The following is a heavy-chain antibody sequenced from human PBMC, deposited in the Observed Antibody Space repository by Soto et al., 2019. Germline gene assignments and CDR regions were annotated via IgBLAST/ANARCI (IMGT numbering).Heavy chain of an antibody. J-gene: IGHJ6*02. D-gene: IGHD2-2*01. CDR3: ARHDCISTSCYYYYYYGMDV. Sequence: QVQLVQSGAEVKKPGSSVKVSCKASGGTFSSYAISWVRQAPGQGLEWMGGLIPIFGTANYAQKFQGRVTITADESTSTASMELSSLRSEDTAVYYCARHDCISTSCYYYYYYGMDVWGQGTTVTVSS. V-gene: IGHV1-69*12. CDR1: GGTFSSYA. CDR2: LIPIFGTA.